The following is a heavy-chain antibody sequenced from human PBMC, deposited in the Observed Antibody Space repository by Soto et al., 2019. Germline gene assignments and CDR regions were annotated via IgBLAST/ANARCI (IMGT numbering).Heavy chain of an antibody. CDR3: ARDRPGYDLERIGHNWFDP. V-gene: IGHV4-4*02. CDR2: IYHSGST. Sequence: SETLSLTCAVSGGSISSSNWWSWVRQPPGKGLEWIGEIYHSGSTNYNPSLKSRVTISVDKSKNQFSLKLSSVTAADTAVYYCARDRPGYDLERIGHNWFDPWGQGTLVTVSS. J-gene: IGHJ5*02. CDR1: GGSISSSNW. D-gene: IGHD5-12*01.